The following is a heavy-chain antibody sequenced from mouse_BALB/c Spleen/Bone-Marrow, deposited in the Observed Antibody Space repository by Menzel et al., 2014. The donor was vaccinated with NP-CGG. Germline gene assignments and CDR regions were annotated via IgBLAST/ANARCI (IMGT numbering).Heavy chain of an antibody. CDR2: IDPENGNT. V-gene: IGHV14-1*02. Sequence: VQLQQSGAELVRPGALVKLSCKASGFNIKDYYMHWVKQRPEQGLEWIGWIDPENGNTIYDPKFQGEASITADTSSNTAYLQLSSLTSEDTAVYYCASYYGSSYDYFDYWGQGTTLTVSS. J-gene: IGHJ2*01. CDR1: GFNIKDYY. D-gene: IGHD1-1*01. CDR3: ASYYGSSYDYFDY.